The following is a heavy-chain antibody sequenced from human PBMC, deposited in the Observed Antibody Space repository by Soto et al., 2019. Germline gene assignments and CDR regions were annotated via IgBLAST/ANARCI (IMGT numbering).Heavy chain of an antibody. CDR3: AKDWYSSTWFAADF. Sequence: EVQLLESGGRLVQPGGALRLSCAASGFTFRNYAMSWVRLAPGKGLEWVSAISGTGGSTYYADSVKGRFTISRDYSGNTLYLQMDTLRAEDTALYYCAKDWYSSTWFAADFWGQGTLVTVSS. D-gene: IGHD6-13*01. J-gene: IGHJ4*02. V-gene: IGHV3-23*01. CDR2: ISGTGGST. CDR1: GFTFRNYA.